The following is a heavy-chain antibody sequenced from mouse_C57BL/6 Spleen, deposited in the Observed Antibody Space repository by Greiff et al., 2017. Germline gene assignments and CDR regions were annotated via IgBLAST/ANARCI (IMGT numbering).Heavy chain of an antibody. V-gene: IGHV1-80*01. CDR2: IYPGDGDT. Sequence: QVQLQQSGAELVKPGASVKISCKASGYAFSSYWMNWVKQRPGKGLEWIGQIYPGDGDTNYNGKFKGKATLTADKSSSTAYMQLSSLTSEDSAVYFCARSVIYYDYEKAYYFDYWGQGTTLTVSS. D-gene: IGHD2-4*01. J-gene: IGHJ2*01. CDR1: GYAFSSYW. CDR3: ARSVIYYDYEKAYYFDY.